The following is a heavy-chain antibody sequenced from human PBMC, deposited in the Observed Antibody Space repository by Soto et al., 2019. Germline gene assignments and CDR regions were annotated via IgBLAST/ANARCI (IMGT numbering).Heavy chain of an antibody. J-gene: IGHJ5*02. V-gene: IGHV3-30*03. CDR2: ISYDGSNK. CDR1: GFTFSSYG. Sequence: QVQLVESGGGVVQPGRSLRLSCAASGFTFSSYGMHWVRQAPGKGLEWVAVISYDGSNKYYADSVKGRFTISRDNSKNTLYLQMNSLRAXXXXXXXXXXXXXXXWSWGQGTLVTVSS. D-gene: IGHD2-8*01. CDR3: XXXXXXXWS.